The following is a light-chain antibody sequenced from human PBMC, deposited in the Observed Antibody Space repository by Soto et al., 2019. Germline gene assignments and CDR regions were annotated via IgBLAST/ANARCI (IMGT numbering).Light chain of an antibody. CDR3: QQYNNWPAWT. J-gene: IGKJ1*01. CDR2: GAS. CDR1: QSVSSN. Sequence: IVMTQSPATLSVSPGERASLSCRASQSVSSNLAWYQQRPGQAPRLLIYGASTRATGIPARFSGSGSGTEFTLTISSLQSEDLAVYYCQQYNNWPAWTVGQGTKVDIK. V-gene: IGKV3-15*01.